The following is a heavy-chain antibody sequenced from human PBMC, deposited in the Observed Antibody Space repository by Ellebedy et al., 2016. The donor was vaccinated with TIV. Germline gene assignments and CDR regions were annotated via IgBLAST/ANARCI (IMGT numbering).Heavy chain of an antibody. CDR1: GFAVSSNY. CDR2: IYSDGNT. D-gene: IGHD2/OR15-2a*01. CDR3: ARAGEYCDFPQNCYAMDV. Sequence: PGGSLRLSCAASGFAVSSNYMTWVRQAPGRGLEWVSLIYSDGNTNYADSVRGRFTISRDSSKNTLDLQMHSLRAEDTAVYYCARAGEYCDFPQNCYAMDVWGQGTTVTVS. J-gene: IGHJ6*02. V-gene: IGHV3-53*01.